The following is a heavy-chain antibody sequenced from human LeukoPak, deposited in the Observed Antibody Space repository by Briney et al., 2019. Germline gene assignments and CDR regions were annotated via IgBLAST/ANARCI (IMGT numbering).Heavy chain of an antibody. D-gene: IGHD5-18*01. Sequence: GASVKVSCKASGFSFTGYFMHWVRQAPGQGPEWIGRIDPNSGGTNYALKFQGRVTMTRDTSITTAYMDLSRLRSDDTAVYYCARGPHDTAYYFDQWGQGTLVTVSP. CDR2: IDPNSGGT. CDR1: GFSFTGYF. V-gene: IGHV1-2*06. CDR3: ARGPHDTAYYFDQ. J-gene: IGHJ4*02.